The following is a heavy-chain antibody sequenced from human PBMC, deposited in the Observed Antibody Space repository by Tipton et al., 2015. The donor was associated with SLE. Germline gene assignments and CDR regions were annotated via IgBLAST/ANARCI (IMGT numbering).Heavy chain of an antibody. D-gene: IGHD3-10*01. J-gene: IGHJ4*02. CDR3: ASLITMVRTGDY. Sequence: QLVQSGGGLVQPGGSLRLSCAASGFTFSTYDMHWVRQAPGKGLEWVSAIVTAGDTYYQDSVKGRFTISRDNSKNTLYLQMNSLRAEDTAVYYCASLITMVRTGDYWGQGTLVTVSS. CDR1: GFTFSTYD. CDR2: IVTAGDT. V-gene: IGHV3-13*04.